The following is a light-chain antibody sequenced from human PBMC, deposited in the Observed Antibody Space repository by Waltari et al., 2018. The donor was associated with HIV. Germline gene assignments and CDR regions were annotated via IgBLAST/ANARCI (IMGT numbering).Light chain of an antibody. CDR1: RSNIGAGYA. V-gene: IGLV1-40*01. CDR3: QSYDSGRRV. J-gene: IGLJ3*02. CDR2: DNF. Sequence: QSVLTQPPSVSGAPGQRVTISCTGSRSNIGAGYAVHWYQQLPGTAPKLVIYDNFNRTSGVPDRCSGSKSGTSASLAITGLQAEDEADYYCQSYDSGRRVFGGGTKLAVL.